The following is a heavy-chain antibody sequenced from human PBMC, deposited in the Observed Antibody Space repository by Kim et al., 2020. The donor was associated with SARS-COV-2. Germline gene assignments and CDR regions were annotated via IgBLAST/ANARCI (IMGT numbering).Heavy chain of an antibody. J-gene: IGHJ4*02. V-gene: IGHV1-3*01. CDR2: INAGNGNT. CDR1: GYTFTSYA. D-gene: IGHD3-10*01. CDR3: AREGLWFGELWYHLADY. Sequence: ASVKVSCKASGYTFTSYAMHWVRQAPGQRLEWMGWINAGNGNTKYSQKFQGRVTITRDTSASTAYMELSSLRSEDTAVYYCAREGLWFGELWYHLADYWGQGTLVTVSS.